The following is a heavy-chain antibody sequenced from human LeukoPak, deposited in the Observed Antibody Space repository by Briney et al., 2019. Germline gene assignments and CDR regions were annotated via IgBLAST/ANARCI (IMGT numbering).Heavy chain of an antibody. CDR3: ARDRGIAAPYYFDY. CDR1: RFTLSSYW. V-gene: IGHV3-7*01. Sequence: PGGSLRLSRAASRFTLSSYWMSWVGQAPGKGREGVANIKQDGTEKYYVDSVKGPFTISRDNAKISLYLQMMSLRAEDTAVYYCARDRGIAAPYYFDYWGQGTLVTVSS. D-gene: IGHD6-25*01. CDR2: IKQDGTEK. J-gene: IGHJ4*01.